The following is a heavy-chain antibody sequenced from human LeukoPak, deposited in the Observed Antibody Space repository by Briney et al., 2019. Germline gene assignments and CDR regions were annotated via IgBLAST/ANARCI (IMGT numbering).Heavy chain of an antibody. J-gene: IGHJ4*02. Sequence: ASVKVSCKASGYTFTNYASSWVRQAPGQGLEWMGRISAYSGNTNYAQKLQGRVTMTTATSTSTAYMELRSLRSDDTAVYFCARGRDYYGSSDYPDPTYFDYWGQGTLVTVSS. CDR3: ARGRDYYGSSDYPDPTYFDY. D-gene: IGHD3-22*01. CDR2: ISAYSGNT. CDR1: GYTFTNYA. V-gene: IGHV1-18*01.